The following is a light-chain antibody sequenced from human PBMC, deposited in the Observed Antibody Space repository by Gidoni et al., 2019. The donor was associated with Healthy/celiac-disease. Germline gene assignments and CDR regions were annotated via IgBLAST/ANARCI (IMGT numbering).Light chain of an antibody. CDR2: LGS. V-gene: IGKV2-28*01. J-gene: IGKJ4*01. CDR3: MQALQTPPA. CDR1: QSLLHSNGYND. Sequence: TQSPLSLPVTPREPASISCRSSQSLLHSNGYNDLDWYLQKPGQSPQLLIYLGSNRASGVPDRFSGSGSGTDFTLKISRVEAEEVGIYYCMQALQTPPAFGGGTKVEIK.